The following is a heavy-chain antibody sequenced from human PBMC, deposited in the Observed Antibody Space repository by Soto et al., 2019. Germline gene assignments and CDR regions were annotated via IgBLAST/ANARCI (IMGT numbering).Heavy chain of an antibody. CDR2: INHSGST. V-gene: IGHV4-34*01. CDR3: ASESDDSSGRYFDY. CDR1: GGSFSGYY. J-gene: IGHJ4*02. D-gene: IGHD3-22*01. Sequence: SETLSLTCAVYGGSFSGYYWTWIRQPPGTGLEWIGEINHSGSTNYNPSLKSRVTISVDTSKNQFSLKLTSVTAADTAVYYCASESDDSSGRYFDYWGQGTLVTVST.